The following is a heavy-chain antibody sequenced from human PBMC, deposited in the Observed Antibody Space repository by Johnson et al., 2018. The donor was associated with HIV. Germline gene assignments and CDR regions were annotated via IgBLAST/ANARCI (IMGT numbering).Heavy chain of an antibody. Sequence: QVQLVESGGGVVQPGRSLRLSCAASGFTFSSYAINWVRQAPGKGLEWVAFISYDGNNKYYADSVTGRFTFSRDNSKNTLYLQMNSLRAEDTAVYYCARSLAAAGLYDAFDIWGQGTMVTVSS. CDR1: GFTFSSYA. D-gene: IGHD6-13*01. V-gene: IGHV3-30*04. CDR3: ARSLAAAGLYDAFDI. J-gene: IGHJ3*02. CDR2: ISYDGNNK.